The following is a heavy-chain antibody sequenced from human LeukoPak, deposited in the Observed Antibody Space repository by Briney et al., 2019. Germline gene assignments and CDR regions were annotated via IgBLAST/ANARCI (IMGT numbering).Heavy chain of an antibody. CDR2: IHYTGST. CDR1: SGPISSYY. Sequence: SETLSLTCTVSSGPISSYYWIWLPQPPGRGLECIRYIHYTGSTNYNPSLKSRVTISVDTSKSQFSLKLSSVTAADTAIYYCARGGYYGSGNDFRFDPWGQGTLVTVSS. CDR3: ARGGYYGSGNDFRFDP. V-gene: IGHV4-59*01. D-gene: IGHD3-10*01. J-gene: IGHJ5*02.